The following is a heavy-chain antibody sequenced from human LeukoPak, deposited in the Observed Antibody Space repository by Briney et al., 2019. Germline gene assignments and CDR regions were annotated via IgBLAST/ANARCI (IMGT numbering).Heavy chain of an antibody. CDR1: GFTFSTYA. CDR2: ITDSGGNT. V-gene: IGHV3-23*01. Sequence: QPGGSLRLSCTASGFTFSTYAMSWVRQAPGKGLEWVSAITDSGGNTYYAAPVKGRFTISRDNSKNTLYLQMNSLGAEDTAVYYCARAGHCTNGICYTADFDYWGQGSLVTVSS. CDR3: ARAGHCTNGICYTADFDY. J-gene: IGHJ4*02. D-gene: IGHD2-8*01.